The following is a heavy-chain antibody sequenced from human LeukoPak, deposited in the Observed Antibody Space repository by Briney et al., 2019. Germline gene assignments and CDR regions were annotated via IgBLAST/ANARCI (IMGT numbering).Heavy chain of an antibody. J-gene: IGHJ6*03. V-gene: IGHV4-34*01. CDR2: INHSGST. CDR3: ARGPLDYDGTGYNYYYYMDV. D-gene: IGHD3-22*01. Sequence: LETLSLTCAVYGGSFSGYYWSWIRQPPGKGLEWIGEINHSGSTNYNPSLKSRVTISVDTSKNQFSLKLNSVTAADTAVYYCARGPLDYDGTGYNYYYYMDVWGKGTTVTVSS. CDR1: GGSFSGYY.